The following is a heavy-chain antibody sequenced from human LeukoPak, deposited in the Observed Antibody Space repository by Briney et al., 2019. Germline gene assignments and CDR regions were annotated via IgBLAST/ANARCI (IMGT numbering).Heavy chain of an antibody. V-gene: IGHV3-23*01. D-gene: IGHD2-21*02. CDR3: AKDRWGDYYFDY. Sequence: PGGSLRLSCAASGFTFSSYAMSWVRQAPGKGLEWVSAISGSGGSTYYADSVKGRFTISRDNSKNTLYLQMNSLRAEDTVVYYCAKDRWGDYYFDYWGQGTLVTVSS. CDR2: ISGSGGST. CDR1: GFTFSSYA. J-gene: IGHJ4*02.